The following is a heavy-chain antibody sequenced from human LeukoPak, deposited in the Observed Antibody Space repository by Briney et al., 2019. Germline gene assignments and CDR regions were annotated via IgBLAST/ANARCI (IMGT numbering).Heavy chain of an antibody. CDR1: GYTFTSYG. J-gene: IGHJ4*02. CDR3: AKAGDSSSSPLFLD. D-gene: IGHD6-6*01. CDR2: ISAYNGNT. Sequence: ASVKVSCKASGYTFTSYGISWVRQAPGQGLEWMGWISAYNGNTNYAQKLQGRVTMTTDTSTSTAYMELRSLRSDDTAVYYCAKAGDSSSSPLFLDWGQGTLVTVSS. V-gene: IGHV1-18*01.